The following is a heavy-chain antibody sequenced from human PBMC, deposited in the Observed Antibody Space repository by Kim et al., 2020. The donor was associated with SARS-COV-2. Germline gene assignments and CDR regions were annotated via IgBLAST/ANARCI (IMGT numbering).Heavy chain of an antibody. J-gene: IGHJ4*02. CDR3: ARAIGPLFYYYDSSVRRYFDY. Sequence: SETLSLTCTVSGGSISSGGYYWSWIRQHPGKGLEWIGYIYYSGSTYYNPSLKSRVTISVDTSKNQFSLKLSSVTAADTAVYYCARAIGPLFYYYDSSVRRYFDYWGQGTLVTVSS. CDR1: GGSISSGGYY. V-gene: IGHV4-31*03. CDR2: IYYSGST. D-gene: IGHD3-22*01.